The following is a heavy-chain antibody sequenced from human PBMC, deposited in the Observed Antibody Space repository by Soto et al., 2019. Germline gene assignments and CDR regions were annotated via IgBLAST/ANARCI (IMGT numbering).Heavy chain of an antibody. CDR3: ARDPLIAALSMNWFDP. CDR1: GFTFSSYS. Sequence: GGSLRLSCAASGFTFSSYSMNWVRQAPGKGLEWVSSISSSSSYIYYADSVKGRFTISRDNAKNSLYLQMNSLRAEDTAVYYCARDPLIAALSMNWFDPWGQGTLVTVSS. V-gene: IGHV3-21*01. CDR2: ISSSSSYI. D-gene: IGHD6-6*01. J-gene: IGHJ5*02.